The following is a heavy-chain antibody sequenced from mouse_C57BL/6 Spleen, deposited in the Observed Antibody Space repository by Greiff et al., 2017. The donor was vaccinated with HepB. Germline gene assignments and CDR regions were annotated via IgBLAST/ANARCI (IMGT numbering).Heavy chain of an antibody. CDR3: VRQVYFDY. J-gene: IGHJ2*01. V-gene: IGHV10-1*01. Sequence: EVKLQESGGGLVQPKGSLKLSCAASGFSFNTYAMNWVRQAPGKGLEWVARIRSKSNNYATYYADSVKDRFTISRDDSESMLYLQMNNVKTEDTAMYYCVRQVYFDYWGQGTTLTVSS. CDR1: GFSFNTYA. CDR2: IRSKSNNYAT.